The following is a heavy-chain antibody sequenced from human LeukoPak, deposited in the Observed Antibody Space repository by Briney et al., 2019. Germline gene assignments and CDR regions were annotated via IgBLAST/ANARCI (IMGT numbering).Heavy chain of an antibody. CDR2: ISGSGSNT. V-gene: IGHV3-23*01. J-gene: IGHJ4*02. D-gene: IGHD4-23*01. Sequence: PGGSLRLSCAASGFTFSSYAMSWVRQAPGKGLEWVSAISGSGSNTYYAYSVKGRFTISRDNTKNTLYLQMNSLRAEDTAVYYCGKVIMAVGGKFGYWGQGTLVTVSP. CDR1: GFTFSSYA. CDR3: GKVIMAVGGKFGY.